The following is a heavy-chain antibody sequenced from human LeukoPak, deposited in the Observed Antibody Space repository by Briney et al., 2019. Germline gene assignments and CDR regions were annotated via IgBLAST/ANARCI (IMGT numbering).Heavy chain of an antibody. D-gene: IGHD1-1*01. V-gene: IGHV6-1*01. J-gene: IGHJ4*02. CDR1: GDSVSSNSAA. CDR3: ARSTGPIDY. CDR2: TYYRSKWYT. Sequence: SQTLSLTCAISGDSVSSNSAAWNWIMQSPARGLEWLGRTYYRSKWYTYYAVSVKSRISINRDTSKNQISLQLNSVTPEDTAVYYCARSTGPIDYWGQGTLVTVSS.